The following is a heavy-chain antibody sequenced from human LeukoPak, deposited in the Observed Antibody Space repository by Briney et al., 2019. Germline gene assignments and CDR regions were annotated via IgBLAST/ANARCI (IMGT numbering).Heavy chain of an antibody. CDR1: GFTVSSNY. J-gene: IGHJ3*02. CDR3: ARDDYGDSRGAFDI. Sequence: PGGSLRLSCAASGFTVSSNYMSWVRQAPGKGLEWVSVIYSGGSTYYADSVKGRFTISRDNSKNTLYLQMNSLRAEDTAVYYCARDDYGDSRGAFDIWGQGTMVTVSS. D-gene: IGHD4-17*01. V-gene: IGHV3-53*01. CDR2: IYSGGST.